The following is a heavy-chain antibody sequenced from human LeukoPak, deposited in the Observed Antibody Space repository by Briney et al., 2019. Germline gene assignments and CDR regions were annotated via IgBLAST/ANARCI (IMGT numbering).Heavy chain of an antibody. D-gene: IGHD3-22*01. V-gene: IGHV4-39*07. CDR1: GGSISSSSYY. J-gene: IGHJ4*02. CDR2: IYYSGST. Sequence: PSETLSLTCTVSGGSISSSSYYWGWIRQPPGKGLEWIGSIYYSGSTYYNPSLKSRVTISVDTSKNQFSLKLSSVTAADTALYYCARGRNYFDGRDYDFEYWGQGCLVTVSP. CDR3: ARGRNYFDGRDYDFEY.